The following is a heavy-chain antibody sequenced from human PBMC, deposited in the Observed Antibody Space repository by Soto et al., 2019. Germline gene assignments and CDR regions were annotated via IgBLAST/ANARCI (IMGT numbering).Heavy chain of an antibody. CDR1: GGSISSYY. CDR2: IYYSGST. V-gene: IGHV4-59*01. J-gene: IGHJ5*02. Sequence: SETLSLTCPVSGGSISSYYWSWIRQPPGKGLEWIGYIYYSGSTNYNPSLKSRVTISVDTSKNQFSLKLSSVTAADTAVYYCAGAPLIAAARWGFDPWGQGTLVTVSS. CDR3: AGAPLIAAARWGFDP. D-gene: IGHD6-13*01.